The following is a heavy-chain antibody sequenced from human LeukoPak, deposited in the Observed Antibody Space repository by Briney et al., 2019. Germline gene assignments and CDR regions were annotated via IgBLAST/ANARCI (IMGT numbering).Heavy chain of an antibody. V-gene: IGHV3-21*01. CDR2: ISSSSSYI. J-gene: IGHJ4*02. D-gene: IGHD3-10*01. CDR1: GFTFSSYS. Sequence: GGSLRLSCAASGFTFSSYSMNWVRQAPGKGLEWVSSISSSSSYIYYADSVKGRFTISRDNAKNSLYLQMNSLRAEDTAVYYCARLMVRGVDYDFDYWGQGTLVTVSS. CDR3: ARLMVRGVDYDFDY.